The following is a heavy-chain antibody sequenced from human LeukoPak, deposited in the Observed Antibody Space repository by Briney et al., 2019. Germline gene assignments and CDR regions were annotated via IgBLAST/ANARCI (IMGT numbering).Heavy chain of an antibody. J-gene: IGHJ4*02. Sequence: GESLKISCQVSGYSFTSYWLGWVRQMPGKGLEWMGIIYPGDSNTRCSPSFQGQVTISADKSISTAFLQWTSLKASDTAMYYCARLCHGSGSYCYWGQGTLVTVSS. CDR3: ARLCHGSGSYCY. CDR1: GYSFTSYW. CDR2: IYPGDSNT. V-gene: IGHV5-51*01. D-gene: IGHD3-10*01.